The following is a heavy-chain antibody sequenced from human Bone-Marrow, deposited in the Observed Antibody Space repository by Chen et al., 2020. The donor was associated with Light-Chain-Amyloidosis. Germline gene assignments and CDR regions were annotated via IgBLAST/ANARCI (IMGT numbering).Heavy chain of an antibody. CDR1: GGSITSYY. Sequence: QVQLRESGPGLVKPSETLSFTCSVSGGSITSYYWSWIRQPPGKGLEWIGYVYYSGSTKYNPSLKSRVNISIDTSKKQFSLRLTSVTATDTGVYYCASSVHQLSQGYPVPFDPWGQGTLVTVSS. D-gene: IGHD6-13*01. J-gene: IGHJ5*02. V-gene: IGHV4-59*01. CDR2: VYYSGST. CDR3: ASSVHQLSQGYPVPFDP.